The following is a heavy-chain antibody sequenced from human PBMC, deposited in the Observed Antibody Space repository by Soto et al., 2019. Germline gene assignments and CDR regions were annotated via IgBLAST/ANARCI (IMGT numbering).Heavy chain of an antibody. V-gene: IGHV3-7*01. Sequence: GGSLRLSCAASGFIFSTFWISWVRQAPGKGLEWVANIKQDGSEKYYVDPVKGRFTISRDNAKNSLYLQMNTLRAEDTAVYYCARVLAYGPIDYWGQGTLVTVSS. CDR3: ARVLAYGPIDY. CDR1: GFIFSTFW. J-gene: IGHJ4*02. CDR2: IKQDGSEK. D-gene: IGHD2-8*01.